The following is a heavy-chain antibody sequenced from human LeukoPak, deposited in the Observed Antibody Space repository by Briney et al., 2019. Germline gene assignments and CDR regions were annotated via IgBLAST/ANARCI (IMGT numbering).Heavy chain of an antibody. J-gene: IGHJ4*02. CDR1: GGSFSGYY. D-gene: IGHD3-16*02. Sequence: SETLSLTCAVYGGSFSGYYWSWIRQPPGKGLEWIGEINHSGSTNYNPSLKSRVTISVDTSKNQFSLKLGSVTAADTAVYYCARGVSFRPSPYYFDYWGQGTLVTVSS. V-gene: IGHV4-34*01. CDR3: ARGVSFRPSPYYFDY. CDR2: INHSGST.